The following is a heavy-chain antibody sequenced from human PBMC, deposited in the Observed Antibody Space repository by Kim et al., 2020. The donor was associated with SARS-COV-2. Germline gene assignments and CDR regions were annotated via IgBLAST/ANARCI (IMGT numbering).Heavy chain of an antibody. V-gene: IGHV4-39*01. D-gene: IGHD6-19*01. J-gene: IGHJ2*01. CDR1: GGSLSSSSYY. CDR2: AYYIGNT. Sequence: SETLSRTCTVSGGSLSSSSYYWGWIRQPPGKGLEWIGTAYYIGNTYYNPSLKSRVTISVDTSKNQFSLKLGSVTAADTAVYYCARQQRYSSGWYV. CDR3: ARQQRYSSGWYV.